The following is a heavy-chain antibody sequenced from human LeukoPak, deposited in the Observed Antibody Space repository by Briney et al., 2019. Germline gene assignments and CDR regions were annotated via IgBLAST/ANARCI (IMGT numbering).Heavy chain of an antibody. J-gene: IGHJ4*02. D-gene: IGHD4-23*01. CDR2: ISSSSSTI. CDR3: ASVVPSDY. CDR1: GFTFSSYS. V-gene: IGHV3-48*04. Sequence: PGRSLRLSCAASGFTFSSYSMNWVRQAPGKGLEWVSYISSSSSTIYYADSVKGRFTVSRDNAKNSLYLQMNSLRAEDTAVYYCASVVPSDYWGQGTLVTVSS.